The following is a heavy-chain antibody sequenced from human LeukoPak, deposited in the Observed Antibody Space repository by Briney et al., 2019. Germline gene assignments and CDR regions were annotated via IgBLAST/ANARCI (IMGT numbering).Heavy chain of an antibody. CDR3: AKDIAAAYY. CDR1: GFTLSSYA. D-gene: IGHD6-13*01. J-gene: IGHJ4*02. CDR2: ISGSGGST. V-gene: IGHV3-23*01. Sequence: AGGSLRLSCAASGFTLSSYAMSWVRQAPGKGLEWVSAISGSGGSTYYADSVKGRFTISRDNSKNTLYLQMNSLRAEDTAVYHCAKDIAAAYYWGQGTLVTVSS.